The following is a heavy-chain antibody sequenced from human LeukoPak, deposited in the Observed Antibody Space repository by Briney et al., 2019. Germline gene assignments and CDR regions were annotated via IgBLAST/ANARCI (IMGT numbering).Heavy chain of an antibody. D-gene: IGHD6-13*01. J-gene: IGHJ4*02. CDR3: ARKAGIASAGNYFDY. V-gene: IGHV3-74*01. Sequence: GGSLRLSCAASGFTFSNHYMHWVRQAPGKGLVSVSRIDPNGRYTSYADSVKGRFTISRDNAKKTLYLQMNSLRADDTAVYYCARKAGIASAGNYFDYWGQGTLVTVSS. CDR2: IDPNGRYT. CDR1: GFTFSNHY.